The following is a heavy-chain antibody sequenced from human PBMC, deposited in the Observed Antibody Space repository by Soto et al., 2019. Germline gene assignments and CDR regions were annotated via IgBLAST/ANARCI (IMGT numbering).Heavy chain of an antibody. J-gene: IGHJ5*02. CDR2: AYYSGST. Sequence: TSETLSLTCTVSGGSISHYYWSWIRQSPGKGLEWIGYAYYSGSTDYNPSLKSRVTMSVDTSKNQVSLKLNSVTTADTAVYYCARDRSTYGGGGTGEVKENWFDPWGPGTLVTVSS. CDR1: GGSISHYY. V-gene: IGHV4-59*01. D-gene: IGHD2-8*01. CDR3: ARDRSTYGGGGTGEVKENWFDP.